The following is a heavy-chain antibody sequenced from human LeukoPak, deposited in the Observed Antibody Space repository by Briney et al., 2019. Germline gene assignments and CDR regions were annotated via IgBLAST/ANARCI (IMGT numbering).Heavy chain of an antibody. Sequence: PGGSLRLSCVASGFTFSSYGMHWVRQAPGKGLEWVAVISYDGSNKYYADSVKGRFTISRDNSKNTLYLQMNSLRAEDTAVYYCAKDSNYYGSGSAWDAFDIWGQGTMVTVSS. V-gene: IGHV3-30*18. CDR2: ISYDGSNK. CDR1: GFTFSSYG. CDR3: AKDSNYYGSGSAWDAFDI. J-gene: IGHJ3*02. D-gene: IGHD3-10*01.